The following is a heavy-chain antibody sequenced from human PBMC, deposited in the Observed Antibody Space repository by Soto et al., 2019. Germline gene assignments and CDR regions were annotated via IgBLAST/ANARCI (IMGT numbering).Heavy chain of an antibody. CDR3: AREGVSRYMDV. Sequence: SETLSLTCAVYGGSFSGYYWSWIRQPPGKGLEWIGEINHSGSTHYNPSLKSRVTISVDTSKNQFSLKLSSVTAADTAVYYCAREGVSRYMDVWGKGTTVTVSS. J-gene: IGHJ6*03. V-gene: IGHV4-34*01. CDR1: GGSFSGYY. CDR2: INHSGST. D-gene: IGHD2-8*01.